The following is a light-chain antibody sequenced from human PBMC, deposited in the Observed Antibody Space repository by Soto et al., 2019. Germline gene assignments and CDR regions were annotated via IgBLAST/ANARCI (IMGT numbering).Light chain of an antibody. CDR1: QSVSSY. V-gene: IGKV3-11*01. J-gene: IGKJ3*01. CDR2: DAS. CDR3: QQRSNLIFT. Sequence: EIVLTQSPATLSLSPGERATLSCRASQSVSSYLAWYQQKPGQAPRLLIYDASNRATGIPARFSGSGSGTDFTLTISSLEPEDFAVYYCQQRSNLIFTFGPVTKVDIK.